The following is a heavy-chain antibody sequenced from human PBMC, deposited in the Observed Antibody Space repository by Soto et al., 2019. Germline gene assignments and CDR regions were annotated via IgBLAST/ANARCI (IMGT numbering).Heavy chain of an antibody. CDR2: IYHSGST. J-gene: IGHJ6*02. V-gene: IGHV4-30-2*01. D-gene: IGHD3-9*01. Sequence: SQTRPLPSSGSAGFLSPERYFLCRIRLQKGKGLEWIGYIYHSGSTYYNPSLKSRVTISVDRSKNQFSLKLSSVTAADTAVYYCARAIAYYDILTGYDYYGMDVWGQGTTVT. CDR3: ARAIAYYDILTGYDYYGMDV. CDR1: AGFLSPERYF.